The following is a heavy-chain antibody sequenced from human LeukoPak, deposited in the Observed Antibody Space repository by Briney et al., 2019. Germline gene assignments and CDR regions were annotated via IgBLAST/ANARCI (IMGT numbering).Heavy chain of an antibody. D-gene: IGHD2-2*01. CDR1: GFTFNGYG. J-gene: IGHJ4*02. Sequence: PGRSLSLSCVASGFTFNGYGMHWARRAPGKGLEWLTFIGSDGTTEYYADSVRGRFTISRDNFKNTLYLQMSSLRAEEPTVYYCAKDLPAAYFDYWGLGTLVTVTS. CDR3: AKDLPAAYFDY. V-gene: IGHV3-30*02. CDR2: IGSDGTTE.